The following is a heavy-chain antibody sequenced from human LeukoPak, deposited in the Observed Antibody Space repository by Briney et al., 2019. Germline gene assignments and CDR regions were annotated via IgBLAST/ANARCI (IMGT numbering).Heavy chain of an antibody. J-gene: IGHJ4*02. CDR1: GFTFSTSS. V-gene: IGHV3-23*01. Sequence: GGSLRPSRAPAGFTFSTSSRTWVRPAPGRGREWRQAISGVNDGTYYAESVKGQYTISRDRSNITLCLQMNSLRVEDTAVYYCAREQEYYDSSGPLGYWGQETLVTVSS. CDR2: ISGVNDGT. D-gene: IGHD3-22*01. CDR3: AREQEYYDSSGPLGY.